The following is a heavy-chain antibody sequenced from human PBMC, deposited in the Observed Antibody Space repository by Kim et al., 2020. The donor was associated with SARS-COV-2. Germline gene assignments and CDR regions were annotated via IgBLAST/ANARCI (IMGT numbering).Heavy chain of an antibody. Sequence: GESLQISCKGSGYSFTSYWIGWVRQMPGKGLEWMGIIYPGDSDTRYSPSFQGQVTISADKSIRTAYLQWSSLKASDTAMYYCARTGVYYDSRTLPGSFDYWGQGTLVTVSS. CDR3: ARTGVYYDSRTLPGSFDY. J-gene: IGHJ4*02. V-gene: IGHV5-51*01. CDR1: GYSFTSYW. D-gene: IGHD3-22*01. CDR2: IYPGDSDT.